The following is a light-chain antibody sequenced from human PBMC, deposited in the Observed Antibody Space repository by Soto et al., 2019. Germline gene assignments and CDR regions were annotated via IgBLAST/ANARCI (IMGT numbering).Light chain of an antibody. Sequence: DIQKTQSPSTLCASVGDRVTITCRASQIINTWLAWYQQKPGKAPKVLIYKASSLESGVPSRFSGSGSGTEFTLTISSLQPDDYATYFCQKYNSHPISFGGETKVDIK. CDR1: QIINTW. CDR3: QKYNSHPIS. J-gene: IGKJ4*01. CDR2: KAS. V-gene: IGKV1-5*03.